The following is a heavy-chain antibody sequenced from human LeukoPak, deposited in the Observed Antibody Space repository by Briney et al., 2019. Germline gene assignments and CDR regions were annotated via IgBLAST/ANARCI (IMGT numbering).Heavy chain of an antibody. CDR2: IYYSGST. J-gene: IGHJ4*02. CDR1: GGSISSGDYY. V-gene: IGHV4-30-4*08. CDR3: ARVPGESSGYPYFGY. Sequence: SQTLSLTCTVSGGSISSGDYYWSWIRQPPGKGLQWIGHIYYSGSTYYNPSLKSRITISLDTSKNQFSLRLSSVTAADTAVYYCARVPGESSGYPYFGYWGQGTLVTVSS. D-gene: IGHD3-22*01.